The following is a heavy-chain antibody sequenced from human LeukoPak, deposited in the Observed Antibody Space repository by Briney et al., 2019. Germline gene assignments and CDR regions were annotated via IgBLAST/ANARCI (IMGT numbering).Heavy chain of an antibody. CDR3: AKMGQGHGKIY. Sequence: PGGSLRLSCAASEFSVGSNYMTWVRQAPGKGLEWVSLIYSGGSTYYADSVKGRFTISRDNAKNSLYLQMNSLRAEDTAVYYCAKMGQGHGKIYWGQGTLVTVSS. CDR2: IYSGGST. V-gene: IGHV3-66*01. D-gene: IGHD1-26*01. CDR1: EFSVGSNY. J-gene: IGHJ4*02.